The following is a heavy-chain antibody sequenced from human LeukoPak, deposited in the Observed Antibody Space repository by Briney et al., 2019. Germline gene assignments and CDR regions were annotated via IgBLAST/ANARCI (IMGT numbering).Heavy chain of an antibody. CDR2: INTSSSYI. Sequence: PGGSLRLSCVASGFTFTSYTMNWVRQAPGKGLEWVSSINTSSSYIFYADSVKGRFTISRDNAKTSLLLQMNSLRAEDAAVYYCARSLVTSDRMFDSWGQGTLVTVSS. CDR1: GFTFTSYT. J-gene: IGHJ4*02. D-gene: IGHD3-16*01. CDR3: ARSLVTSDRMFDS. V-gene: IGHV3-21*01.